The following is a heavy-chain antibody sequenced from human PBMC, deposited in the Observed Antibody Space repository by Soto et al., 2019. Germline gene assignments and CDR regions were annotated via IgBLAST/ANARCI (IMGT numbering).Heavy chain of an antibody. CDR2: IYPGDSDT. Sequence: GESLTISCKGSGYSFTSYWIGWVRQMPGKGLEWMGIIYPGDSDTRYSPSFQGQVTISADKSISTAYLQWSSLKASDTAMYYCARHLGITIFGVGDYYYMDVWGKGTTVTVSS. CDR1: GYSFTSYW. D-gene: IGHD3-3*01. V-gene: IGHV5-51*01. CDR3: ARHLGITIFGVGDYYYMDV. J-gene: IGHJ6*03.